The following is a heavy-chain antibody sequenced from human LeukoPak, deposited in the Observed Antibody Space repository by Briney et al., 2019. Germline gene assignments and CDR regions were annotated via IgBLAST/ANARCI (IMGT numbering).Heavy chain of an antibody. J-gene: IGHJ4*02. Sequence: GESLKISCKASGYTFTGYYMHWVRQAPGQGLEWMGWINPNSGGTNYAQKFQGRVTMTRDTSISTAYMELSRLRSDDTAVYYCARDNYGDYAGQFDYWGQGTLVTVSS. D-gene: IGHD4-17*01. CDR2: INPNSGGT. CDR1: GYTFTGYY. V-gene: IGHV1-2*02. CDR3: ARDNYGDYAGQFDY.